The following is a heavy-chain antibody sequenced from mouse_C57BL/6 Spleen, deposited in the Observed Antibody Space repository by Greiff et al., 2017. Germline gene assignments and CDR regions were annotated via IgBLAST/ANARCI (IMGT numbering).Heavy chain of an antibody. Sequence: EVMLVESGGGLVKPGGSLKLSCAASGFTFSSYAMSWVRQTPEKRLEWVATISDGGSYTYYPANVKGRFTISRDKAKNNLYLQMSHLKSEDTAMYYCARDEGDSGFAYWGQGTLVTVSA. D-gene: IGHD3-3*01. J-gene: IGHJ3*01. CDR1: GFTFSSYA. CDR3: ARDEGDSGFAY. CDR2: ISDGGSYT. V-gene: IGHV5-4*01.